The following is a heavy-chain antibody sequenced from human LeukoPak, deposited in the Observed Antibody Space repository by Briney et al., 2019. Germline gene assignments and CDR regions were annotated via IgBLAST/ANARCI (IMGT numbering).Heavy chain of an antibody. V-gene: IGHV4-61*02. CDR2: IYTSGST. CDR3: AREGRYYYDSSGYYYFDY. CDR1: GGYISSGSYY. D-gene: IGHD3-22*01. Sequence: PSQTLSLTCTVSGGYISSGSYYWSWIGQPAGEGLEWIGRIYTSGSTNYNPSLKSRVTISVDTSKNQFSLKLSSVTAADTAVYYCAREGRYYYDSSGYYYFDYWGQGTLVTVSS. J-gene: IGHJ4*02.